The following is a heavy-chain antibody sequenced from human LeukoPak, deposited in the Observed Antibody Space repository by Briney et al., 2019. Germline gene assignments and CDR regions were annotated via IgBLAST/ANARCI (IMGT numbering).Heavy chain of an antibody. CDR3: AKALERRIYYYGMDV. CDR1: GFTFDDYA. CDR2: ISWNSGSI. D-gene: IGHD1-1*01. Sequence: PGGSLRLSCAASGFTFDDYAMHWARQAPGKGLEWVSGISWNSGSIGYADSVKGRFTISRDNAKNSLYLQMNSLRAEDTALYYCAKALERRIYYYGMDVWGPGTTVTVSS. V-gene: IGHV3-9*01. J-gene: IGHJ6*02.